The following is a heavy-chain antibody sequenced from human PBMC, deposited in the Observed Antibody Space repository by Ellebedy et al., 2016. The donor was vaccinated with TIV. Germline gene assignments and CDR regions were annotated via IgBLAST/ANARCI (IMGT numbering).Heavy chain of an antibody. Sequence: GGSLRLSCAASGFTFSSYEMNWVRQAPGKGLEWVSYISSSGSTIYYADSVKGRFTISRDNAKNSLYLQMNSLRVEDTAIYYCATRPHSASGKYTDYFAVFDYWGQGSLVTVSS. CDR2: ISSSGSTI. D-gene: IGHD2/OR15-2a*01. CDR3: ATRPHSASGKYTDYFAVFDY. V-gene: IGHV3-48*03. J-gene: IGHJ4*02. CDR1: GFTFSSYE.